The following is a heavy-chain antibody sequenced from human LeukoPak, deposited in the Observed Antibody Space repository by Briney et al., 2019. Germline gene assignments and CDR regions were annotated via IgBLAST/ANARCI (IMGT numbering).Heavy chain of an antibody. CDR3: ARHLVGYCSSTSCPQFGY. CDR2: IYYSGST. V-gene: IGHV4-39*01. J-gene: IGHJ4*02. Sequence: SETLSLTCTVSGGSISCSSYYWGWIRQPPGKGLEWIGSIYYSGSTYYNPSLKSRVTISVDTSKNQFSLKLSSVTAADTAVYYCARHLVGYCSSTSCPQFGYWGQGTLVTVSS. CDR1: GGSISCSSYY. D-gene: IGHD2-2*03.